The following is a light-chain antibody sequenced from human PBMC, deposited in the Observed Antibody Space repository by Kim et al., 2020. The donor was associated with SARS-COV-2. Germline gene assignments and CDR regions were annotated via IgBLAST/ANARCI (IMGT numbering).Light chain of an antibody. J-gene: IGKJ4*01. CDR3: LQHHSYPPT. Sequence: DIQMTQSPSSLSASVGDSVTITCRAGQDINIFLGWFQQKPGKAPKRLIYDVSSLQIGVPSRFSGLGSGTEFTLTISSLQPEDSATYYCLQHHSYPPTFGGGTKVDIK. CDR1: QDINIF. V-gene: IGKV1-17*01. CDR2: DVS.